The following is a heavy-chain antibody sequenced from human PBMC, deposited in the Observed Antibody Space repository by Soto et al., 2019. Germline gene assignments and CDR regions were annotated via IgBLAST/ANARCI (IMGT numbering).Heavy chain of an antibody. CDR1: GGSVSGGSYY. CDR2: IYHSGTA. J-gene: IGHJ4*02. D-gene: IGHD3-16*02. CDR3: ARRPYYDYVWGSYRPPRPAWFDY. Sequence: PSETLSLTCTVSGGSVSGGSYYWNWIRQPPGKGLEWIGYIYHSGTANYNPSLKSRVTISVDTSKNQFSLKLSSVTAADTAVYYCARRPYYDYVWGSYRPPRPAWFDYWGQGTLVTVSS. V-gene: IGHV4-61*01.